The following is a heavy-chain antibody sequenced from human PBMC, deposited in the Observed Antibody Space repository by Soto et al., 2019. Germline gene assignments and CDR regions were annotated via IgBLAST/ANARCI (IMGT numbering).Heavy chain of an antibody. D-gene: IGHD3-22*01. CDR2: IYTRGST. CDR3: ARDGEGAYDSSGYYEYYFDY. J-gene: IGHJ4*02. Sequence: SETLSLTCTVSGGSISSYYWSWIRQPAGKGLEWIGRIYTRGSTNYNPSLKSRVTMSVDTSQNQFSLKLSSVTAADTAVYYGARDGEGAYDSSGYYEYYFDYLGQGTLVTVSS. V-gene: IGHV4-4*07. CDR1: GGSISSYY.